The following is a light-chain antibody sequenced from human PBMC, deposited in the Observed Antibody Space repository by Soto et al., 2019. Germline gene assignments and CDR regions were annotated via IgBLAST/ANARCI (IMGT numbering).Light chain of an antibody. CDR1: SSDVGAYIY. CDR2: EVT. J-gene: IGLJ3*02. V-gene: IGLV2-14*01. Sequence: QSVLTQPASVSGSPGQSITISCTGTSSDVGAYIYVSWYQHHPGKAPKVMIYEVTNRPSGVSDRFSDSKSGNTASLTISGLQAEDEADYYCSSHAGSNHLVFGGGTQLTVL. CDR3: SSHAGSNHLV.